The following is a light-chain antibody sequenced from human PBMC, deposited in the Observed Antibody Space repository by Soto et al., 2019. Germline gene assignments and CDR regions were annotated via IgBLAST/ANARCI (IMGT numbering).Light chain of an antibody. V-gene: IGLV1-47*01. CDR2: RNN. J-gene: IGLJ3*02. CDR1: SSNIGSNY. CDR3: AAWDDSLSGPW. Sequence: QAVVTQPPSASGTPGQRVTISCSGSSSNIGSNYVYWYQQLPGTAPKLLIYRNNQRPSGVPDRFSGSKSGTSASLAISGLRSEDEADYYCAAWDDSLSGPWFGGGTKVTVL.